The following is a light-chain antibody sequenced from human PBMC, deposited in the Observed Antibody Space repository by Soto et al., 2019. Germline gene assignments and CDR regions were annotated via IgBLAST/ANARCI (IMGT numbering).Light chain of an antibody. V-gene: IGLV1-47*01. CDR2: RNN. CDR1: SSNIGSNY. J-gene: IGLJ2*01. CDR3: AAWDDSLSGFVV. Sequence: HSVLTQPPSASGTPGQRVTISCSGSSSNIGSNYVYWYQQLPGTAPKLLIYRNNQRPSGVPDRFSGSKSGTSASLAISGLRSEDEADYYCAAWDDSLSGFVVFGGGTKLTVL.